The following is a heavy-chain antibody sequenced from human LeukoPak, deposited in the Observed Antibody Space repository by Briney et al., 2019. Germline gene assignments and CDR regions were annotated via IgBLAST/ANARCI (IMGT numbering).Heavy chain of an antibody. CDR2: FDPEDGET. CDR1: GHTLTEFS. CDR3: ASSVDLVANYYFDH. D-gene: IGHD5-12*01. J-gene: IGHJ4*02. V-gene: IGHV1-24*01. Sequence: ASVKVSCKVSGHTLTEFSMHWVRQASGKGLEWMGGFDPEDGETIYAQKFQGRVTMTEDTSTDTAHLELSSLRSEDTAVYYYASSVDLVANYYFDHWGQGTLVTVSS.